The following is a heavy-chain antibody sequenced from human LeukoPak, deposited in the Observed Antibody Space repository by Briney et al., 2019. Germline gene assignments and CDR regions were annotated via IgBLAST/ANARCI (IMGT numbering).Heavy chain of an antibody. D-gene: IGHD3-22*01. Sequence: GGSLRLSCAVSGITLSNYGMSWVRQAPGKGLEWVSGISGSGGNTYYADSVKGRFTISRDNSKNTLYLQMNSLRAEDTAVYFCAKRGVVIRVILVGFHKEAYYFDSWGQGALVTVSS. CDR2: ISGSGGNT. CDR1: GITLSNYG. V-gene: IGHV3-23*01. CDR3: AKRGVVIRVILVGFHKEAYYFDS. J-gene: IGHJ4*02.